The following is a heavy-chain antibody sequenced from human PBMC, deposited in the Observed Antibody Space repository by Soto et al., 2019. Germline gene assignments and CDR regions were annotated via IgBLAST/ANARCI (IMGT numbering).Heavy chain of an antibody. CDR3: ARRHRAYGMDV. CDR2: IYSSGST. J-gene: IGHJ6*02. V-gene: IGHV4-39*01. Sequence: QLQLQESGPGLVKPSETLSLTCTVSGGSFISSSYFWGWIRQPPGKGLEWIGSIYSSGSTYYNPSLESRVTISVDTSKNQFSLKLSSVTAADTAVYYCARRHRAYGMDVWGQGTTVTVSS. D-gene: IGHD3-10*01. CDR1: GGSFISSSYF.